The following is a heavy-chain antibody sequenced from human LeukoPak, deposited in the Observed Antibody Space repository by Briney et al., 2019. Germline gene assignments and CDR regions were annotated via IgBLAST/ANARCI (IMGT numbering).Heavy chain of an antibody. V-gene: IGHV3-23*01. Sequence: PGGSLRLSCAASGFTFSSYAMSWARQAPGKGLEWVSAISGSGGTTVYADSVEGRFTISRDNSKNTLYLQMNSLGADDTANYYCARCSDTCYKGGFAYWGQGTLVTVSS. D-gene: IGHD2-2*02. CDR3: ARCSDTCYKGGFAY. J-gene: IGHJ4*02. CDR1: GFTFSSYA. CDR2: ISGSGGTT.